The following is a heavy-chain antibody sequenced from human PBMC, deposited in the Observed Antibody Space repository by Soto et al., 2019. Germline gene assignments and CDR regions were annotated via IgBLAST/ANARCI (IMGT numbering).Heavy chain of an antibody. Sequence: SETLSLTCTVSGGSISSYYWSWIRQPPGKGLEWIGYIYYSGSTNYNPSLKSRVTISVDTSKDQFSLKLSSVTAADTAVYYCASMFGLSAFDIWGQGTMVTVSS. V-gene: IGHV4-59*01. CDR3: ASMFGLSAFDI. CDR1: GGSISSYY. J-gene: IGHJ3*02. CDR2: IYYSGST. D-gene: IGHD3-10*02.